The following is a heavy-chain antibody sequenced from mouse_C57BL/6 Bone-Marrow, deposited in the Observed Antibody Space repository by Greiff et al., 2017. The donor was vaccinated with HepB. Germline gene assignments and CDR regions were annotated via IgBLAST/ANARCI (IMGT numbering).Heavy chain of an antibody. CDR2: ISSGGDYI. Sequence: EVQGVESGEGLVKPGGSLKLSCAASGFTFSSYAMSWVRQTPEKRLEWVAYISSGGDYIYYADTVKGRFTISRDNARNTLYLQMSSLKSEDTAMYYCSGAPYYYGSSYAMDYWGQGTSVTVSS. V-gene: IGHV5-9-1*02. J-gene: IGHJ4*01. CDR3: SGAPYYYGSSYAMDY. CDR1: GFTFSSYA. D-gene: IGHD1-1*01.